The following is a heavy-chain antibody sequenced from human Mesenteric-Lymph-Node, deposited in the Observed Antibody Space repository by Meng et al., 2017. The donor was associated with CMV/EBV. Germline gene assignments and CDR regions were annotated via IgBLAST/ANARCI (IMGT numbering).Heavy chain of an antibody. D-gene: IGHD3-22*01. V-gene: IGHV3-21*01. CDR3: AREDSNGSTDY. CDR1: GFTFSSYH. J-gene: IGHJ4*02. CDR2: ISPGSSSI. Sequence: GESLKISCVGSGFTFSSYHMKWVRQAPGKGLEWVSSISPGSSSIYYADSMKGRFTISRDNAKNSLYLQMNSLRAEDTAVYYCAREDSNGSTDYWGQGTLVTVSS.